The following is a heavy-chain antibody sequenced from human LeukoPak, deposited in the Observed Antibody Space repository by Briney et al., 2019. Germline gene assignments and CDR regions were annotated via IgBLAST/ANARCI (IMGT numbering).Heavy chain of an antibody. CDR2: ISSSSSTI. CDR3: ARASTTVTPFDY. D-gene: IGHD4-17*01. CDR1: GFTFSSYS. J-gene: IGHJ4*02. Sequence: GGSLRLSCAASGFTFSSYSMNWVRQAPRQGLERVSYISSSSSTIYYADSVKGRFTISRDNAKNSLYLQMNSLRDEDTAVYYCARASTTVTPFDYWGQGTLVTVSS. V-gene: IGHV3-48*02.